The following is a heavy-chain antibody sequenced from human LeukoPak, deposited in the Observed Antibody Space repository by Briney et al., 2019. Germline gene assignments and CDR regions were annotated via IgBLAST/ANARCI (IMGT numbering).Heavy chain of an antibody. V-gene: IGHV3-23*01. CDR3: AKPDSPLSYYMVDY. Sequence: GGSLRLSCAASGFTFSSHAMTWVRQVPGKGLEWVSAISGGGGTTYYADSVKGWFIISRDNSKNTLYLQMNSLRAEDTATYYCAKPDSPLSYYMVDYWGQGTQVTVSS. CDR1: GFTFSSHA. D-gene: IGHD3-22*01. CDR2: ISGGGGTT. J-gene: IGHJ4*02.